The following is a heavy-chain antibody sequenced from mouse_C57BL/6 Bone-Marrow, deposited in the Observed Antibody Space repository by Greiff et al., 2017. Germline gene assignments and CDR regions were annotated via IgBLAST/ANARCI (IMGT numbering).Heavy chain of an antibody. V-gene: IGHV5-17*01. Sequence: EVKLVESGGGLVKPGGSLKLSCAASGFTFSDYGMHWVRQAPEKGLEWVAYISSGSSTIYYADTVKGRFTISRDNAKNTLFLQMTSLRSEDTAMYYCGVPLTGDWYFDVWGTGTTVTVSS. CDR3: GVPLTGDWYFDV. CDR1: GFTFSDYG. D-gene: IGHD4-1*01. J-gene: IGHJ1*03. CDR2: ISSGSSTI.